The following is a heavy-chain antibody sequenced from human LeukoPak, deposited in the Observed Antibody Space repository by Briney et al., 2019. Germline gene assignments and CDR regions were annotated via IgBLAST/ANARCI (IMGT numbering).Heavy chain of an antibody. D-gene: IGHD3-22*01. CDR2: IYTSGST. V-gene: IGHV4-4*07. CDR1: GGSISSYY. Sequence: NPSETLSLTCTVSGGSISSYYWSWIRQPAGKGLEWIGRIYTSGSTNYNPSLKSRVTMSVDTSKNQFSLKLSSVTAADTAVYYCARESHYYDSSALADAFDIWGQGTMVTVSS. J-gene: IGHJ3*02. CDR3: ARESHYYDSSALADAFDI.